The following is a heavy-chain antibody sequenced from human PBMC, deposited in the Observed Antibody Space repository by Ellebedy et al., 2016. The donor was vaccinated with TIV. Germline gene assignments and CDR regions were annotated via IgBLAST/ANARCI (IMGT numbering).Heavy chain of an antibody. CDR3: ARREGYCSGGTCYFDY. CDR2: ISTSGGTI. V-gene: IGHV3-11*04. CDR1: GFTFSDYY. J-gene: IGHJ4*02. Sequence: GESLKISXAASGFTFSDYYMSWIRQAPGKGLEWVSYISTSGGTIYYADSVKGRFTVSRDNAKNTLYLQMNSLRAKDAAVYYCARREGYCSGGTCYFDYWGQGTLVTVSS. D-gene: IGHD2-15*01.